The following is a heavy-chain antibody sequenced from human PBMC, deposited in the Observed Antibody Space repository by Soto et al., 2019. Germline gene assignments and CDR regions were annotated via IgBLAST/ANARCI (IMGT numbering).Heavy chain of an antibody. CDR3: ARDIPFVPVVGYYYHQVEL. V-gene: IGHV2-70*11. CDR1: GFSLSTSGMC. D-gene: IGHD3-22*01. Sequence: SGPTLVNPTQTLTLTCTFSGFSLSTSGMCVSWIRQPPGKALEWLARIDWDDDKYYSTSLKTRLTISKDTSKNQVVLTMPNMETVDTATYYCARDIPFVPVVGYYYHQVELWGQGSPVTV. J-gene: IGHJ4*01. CDR2: IDWDDDK.